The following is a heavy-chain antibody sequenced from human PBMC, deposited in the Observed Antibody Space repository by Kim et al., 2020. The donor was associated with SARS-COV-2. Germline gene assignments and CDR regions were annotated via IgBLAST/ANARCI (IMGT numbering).Heavy chain of an antibody. D-gene: IGHD2-2*01. CDR2: VNHSGST. CDR1: GESFSDYY. Sequence: SETLSLTCAVFGESFSDYYWTWVRRPPGKGLEWIGEVNHSGSTNYNPSLKSRVTISSDTSKNQFSLTVTSLTAADTAVYYCARGRVGVVPSPILGLGPFWNYSNMAVGGRGATATVSS. J-gene: IGHJ6*03. V-gene: IGHV4-34*01. CDR3: ARGRVGVVPSPILGLGPFWNYSNMAV.